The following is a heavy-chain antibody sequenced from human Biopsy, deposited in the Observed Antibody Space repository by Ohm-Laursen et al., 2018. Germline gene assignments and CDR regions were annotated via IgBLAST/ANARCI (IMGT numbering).Heavy chain of an antibody. V-gene: IGHV1-24*01. CDR3: AADINVWNVNY. D-gene: IGHD1-1*01. J-gene: IGHJ4*02. CDR2: FAPENGKA. CDR1: GYTLTALS. Sequence: SSVKVSCKVSGYTLTALSMHWVRQAPGRGLEWMGGFAPENGKAIYAQKFQGRITMTEDTSTDTAYMELSSLRSEDTAVYYCAADINVWNVNYWGQGTQVTVSS.